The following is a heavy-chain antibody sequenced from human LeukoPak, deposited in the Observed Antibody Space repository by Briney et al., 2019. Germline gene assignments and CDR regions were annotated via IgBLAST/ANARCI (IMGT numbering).Heavy chain of an antibody. CDR3: APRVVGSAPFDY. CDR2: ISSSSSYI. Sequence: GGSLRLSCAASGFTFSSYSMNWVRQAPGKGLEWVSSISSSSSYIYYADSVKGRFTISRDNAKNSLYLQMNNLRAEDTAGYYCAPRVVGSAPFDYWGQGTLVTVSS. V-gene: IGHV3-21*04. D-gene: IGHD2-15*01. J-gene: IGHJ4*02. CDR1: GFTFSSYS.